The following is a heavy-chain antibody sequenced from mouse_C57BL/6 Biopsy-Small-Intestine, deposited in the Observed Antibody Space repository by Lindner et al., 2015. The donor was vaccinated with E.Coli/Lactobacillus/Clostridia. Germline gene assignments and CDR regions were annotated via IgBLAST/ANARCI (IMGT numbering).Heavy chain of an antibody. CDR2: IVVDSGNT. CDR3: AAATFFDFWSGYSRRYDAFDI. V-gene: IGHV1S18*01. CDR1: GFTFTRSA. Sequence: SVKVSCKAPGFTFTRSAMQWVRQARGQRLEWIGWIVVDSGNTNYAQKFQERVTITRDMSTTTAYMELSSLRSEDTAVYYCAAATFFDFWSGYSRRYDAFDIWGQGTMVTVSS. D-gene: IGHD6-1*01. J-gene: IGHJ3*01.